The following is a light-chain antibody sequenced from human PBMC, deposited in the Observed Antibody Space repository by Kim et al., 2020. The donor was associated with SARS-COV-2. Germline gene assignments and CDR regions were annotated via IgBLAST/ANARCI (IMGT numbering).Light chain of an antibody. J-gene: IGKJ1*01. CDR2: KAS. Sequence: ASVGDRVPITCRASQGIGDWLDWYQQKPGRAPKLLIHKASSLEPGVSSRFSGSGSGTEFTLTITSLRPDDFAVYYCQRYNSDPWTFGQGTKVDIK. V-gene: IGKV1-5*03. CDR1: QGIGDW. CDR3: QRYNSDPWT.